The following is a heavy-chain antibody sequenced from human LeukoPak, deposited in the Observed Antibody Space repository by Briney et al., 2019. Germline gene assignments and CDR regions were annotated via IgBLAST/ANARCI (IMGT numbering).Heavy chain of an antibody. Sequence: GRSLRLSCAASGFTFGSYEMNWVRQAPGKGLEWVSYISRSSTTIYYGDSVKGRFTISRDDAKNSLFLQMDSLTAGDTGVYYCARGTYDWDSFDYWGQGALVTVSS. CDR3: ARGTYDWDSFDY. CDR1: GFTFGSYE. CDR2: ISRSSTTI. D-gene: IGHD3-16*01. J-gene: IGHJ4*02. V-gene: IGHV3-48*03.